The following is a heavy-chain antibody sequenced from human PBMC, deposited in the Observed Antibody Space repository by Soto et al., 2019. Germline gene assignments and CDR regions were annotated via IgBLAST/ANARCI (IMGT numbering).Heavy chain of an antibody. V-gene: IGHV3-48*03. Sequence: PGGSLRLSCAASGFIFSSYEMNWVHQAPGKGLEWVSYISSSGNTIYYADSVKGRFTISRDNAKNSLYLQMNSLRAEDTAVYYCARAITTFGVVISYYFDYWGQGALVTVSS. CDR1: GFIFSSYE. CDR3: ARAITTFGVVISYYFDY. D-gene: IGHD3-3*01. CDR2: ISSSGNTI. J-gene: IGHJ4*02.